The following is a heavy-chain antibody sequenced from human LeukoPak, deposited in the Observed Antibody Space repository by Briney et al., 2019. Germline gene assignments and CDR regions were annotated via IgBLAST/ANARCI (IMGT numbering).Heavy chain of an antibody. D-gene: IGHD2-2*01. CDR3: AKDVPLGEYCSSTSCLGAPDI. J-gene: IGHJ3*02. CDR1: GFTFSHYA. Sequence: PGGSLRLSCAASGFTFSHYAMSWVRQAPGKGLEWVSAITGSGDTTYYADSVKGRFTISRDNAKNTLYLQVNSLRAEDTAIYYCAKDVPLGEYCSSTSCLGAPDIWGHGTMVTVSS. V-gene: IGHV3-23*01. CDR2: ITGSGDTT.